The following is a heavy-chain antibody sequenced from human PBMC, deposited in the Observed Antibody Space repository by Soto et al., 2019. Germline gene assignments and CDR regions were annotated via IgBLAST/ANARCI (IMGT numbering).Heavy chain of an antibody. Sequence: QTLSLTFAISGDSVSSNSAAWNLIRHSPSRGLEWLGRTYYRSKWYNDYAVSVKSRITINPDTSKNQFSLQLNSVTPEDTAVYYCARLGSPGGNWFDPWGQGTLVTVSS. CDR1: GDSVSSNSAA. D-gene: IGHD3-10*01. CDR3: ARLGSPGGNWFDP. CDR2: TYYRSKWYN. V-gene: IGHV6-1*01. J-gene: IGHJ5*02.